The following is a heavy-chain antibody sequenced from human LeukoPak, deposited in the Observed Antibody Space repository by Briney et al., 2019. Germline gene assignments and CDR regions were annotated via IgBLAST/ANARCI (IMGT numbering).Heavy chain of an antibody. CDR1: GYTFAGYY. Sequence: ASVKVSCKASGYTFAGYYMHWVRQAPGQGLEWMGWINPNSGGTNYAQKFQGWVTMTRDTSISTAYMELSRLRSDDTAVYYCARDSTSGYSSLIDYWGQGTLVTVSS. CDR2: INPNSGGT. J-gene: IGHJ4*02. V-gene: IGHV1-2*04. CDR3: ARDSTSGYSSLIDY. D-gene: IGHD6-13*01.